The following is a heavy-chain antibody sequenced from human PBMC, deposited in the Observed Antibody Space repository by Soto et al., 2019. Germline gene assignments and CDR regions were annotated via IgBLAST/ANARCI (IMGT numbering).Heavy chain of an antibody. CDR2: INPSGGST. D-gene: IGHD3-3*01. J-gene: IGHJ6*02. CDR3: ARTYYDFWSGYYKDYYYYGMDV. CDR1: GYTFTSYY. Sequence: GASVKVSCKASGYTFTSYYMHWVRQAPGQGLEWMGIINPSGGSTSYAQKFQGRVTMTRDTSTSTAYMELSSLRSEDTAVYYCARTYYDFWSGYYKDYYYYGMDVWGQGTTVTVSS. V-gene: IGHV1-46*01.